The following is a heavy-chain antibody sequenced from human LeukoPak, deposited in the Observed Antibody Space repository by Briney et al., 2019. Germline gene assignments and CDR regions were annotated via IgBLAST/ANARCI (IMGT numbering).Heavy chain of an antibody. Sequence: SQTLSLTCAISGDSVSSNSAAWNWIRQSPSRGLEWLGRTYYRSKWYNDYAVSVKSRITINPDTSKNQFSLKLSSVTAADTAVYYCARMTITKAWFDPWGQGTLVTVSS. CDR3: ARMTITKAWFDP. J-gene: IGHJ5*02. CDR1: GDSVSSNSAA. D-gene: IGHD3-10*01. CDR2: TYYRSKWYN. V-gene: IGHV6-1*01.